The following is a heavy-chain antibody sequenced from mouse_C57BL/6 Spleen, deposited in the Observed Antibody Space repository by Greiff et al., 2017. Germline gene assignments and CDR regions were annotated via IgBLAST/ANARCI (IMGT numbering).Heavy chain of an antibody. Sequence: QVTLKESGPELVKPGASVKISCKASGYAFTSSWMNWVKQRPGQGLEWIGRIYPGDGDTNYNGKFTGKATLTADKSSSTAYMQLSSLTSEDSAVYFCARELQNAMHDWGQGTSVTVSS. V-gene: IGHV1-82*01. CDR1: GYAFTSSW. D-gene: IGHD2-1*01. CDR3: ARELQNAMHD. CDR2: IYPGDGDT. J-gene: IGHJ4*01.